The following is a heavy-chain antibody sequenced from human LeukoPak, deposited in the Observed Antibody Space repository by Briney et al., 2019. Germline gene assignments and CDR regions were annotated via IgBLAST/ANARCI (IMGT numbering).Heavy chain of an antibody. D-gene: IGHD6-13*01. J-gene: IGHJ4*02. V-gene: IGHV3-11*04. CDR2: ISRSGSTK. CDR3: ARDKALGGAAAASYYFDY. CDR1: GFTFSDYN. Sequence: GGSLRLSCAASGFTFSDYNMRWIRQAPGKGLEWVSSISRSGSTKYYADSVKGRFTISRDNAKNSLYLQMNSLRAEDTAVYYCARDKALGGAAAASYYFDYWGQGTLVTVSS.